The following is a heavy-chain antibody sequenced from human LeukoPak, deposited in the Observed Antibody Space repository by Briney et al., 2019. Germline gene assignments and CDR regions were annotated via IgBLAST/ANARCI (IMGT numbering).Heavy chain of an antibody. D-gene: IGHD5-18*01. J-gene: IGHJ3*01. Sequence: GRSLRLSCAAFQFIFNNYAMSWVRQAPGKGLEWVASISYDGVDKYYADSLKGRFTMSRDNSKNSVYLQMDSLRVEDTAMYYCAKDVDTVMDWANDAFDVWGQGTMVIVSS. CDR1: QFIFNNYA. V-gene: IGHV3-30-3*01. CDR3: AKDVDTVMDWANDAFDV. CDR2: ISYDGVDK.